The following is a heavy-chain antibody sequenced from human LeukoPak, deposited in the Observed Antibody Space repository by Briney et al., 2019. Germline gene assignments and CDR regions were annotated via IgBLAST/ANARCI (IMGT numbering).Heavy chain of an antibody. CDR1: GYTFTGYY. D-gene: IGHD3-10*01. CDR3: ASITMVRGVSWFDP. V-gene: IGHV1-2*02. CDR2: INPNSGGT. Sequence: VASVKVSCKASGYTFTGYYMHWVRQAPGQGLEWMGWINPNSGGTNYAQKFQGRVTMTRDTSISTAYMELSRLRSDDTAVYYCASITMVRGVSWFDPWGQGTLVTVSS. J-gene: IGHJ5*02.